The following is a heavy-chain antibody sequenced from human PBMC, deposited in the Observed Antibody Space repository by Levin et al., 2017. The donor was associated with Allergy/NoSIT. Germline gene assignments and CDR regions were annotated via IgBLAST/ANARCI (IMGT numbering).Heavy chain of an antibody. Sequence: SGGSLRLSCAASGFTFSSYEMNWVRQAPGKGLEWVSYISSSGSTIYYADSVKGRFTISRDNAKNSLYLQMNSLRAEDTAVYYCARDWYGCSSTSCYTRDAFDSWGQGTMVTVSS. CDR1: GFTFSSYE. CDR3: ARDWYGCSSTSCYTRDAFDS. V-gene: IGHV3-48*03. J-gene: IGHJ3*02. CDR2: ISSSGSTI. D-gene: IGHD2-2*02.